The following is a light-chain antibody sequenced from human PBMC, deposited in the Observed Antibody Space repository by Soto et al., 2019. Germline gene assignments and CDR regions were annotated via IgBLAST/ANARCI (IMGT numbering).Light chain of an antibody. Sequence: QLVLTQSPSASASLGASVKLTCTLSSGHNNYAIAWHQQQPEKGPRYLMKVNSDGRPIKGDGIPDRFSGSSSGAERYLTISSPQSEDEADYYCQTWGSGIGVFGGGTKLTVL. J-gene: IGLJ3*02. V-gene: IGLV4-69*01. CDR2: VNSDGRP. CDR1: SGHNNYA. CDR3: QTWGSGIGV.